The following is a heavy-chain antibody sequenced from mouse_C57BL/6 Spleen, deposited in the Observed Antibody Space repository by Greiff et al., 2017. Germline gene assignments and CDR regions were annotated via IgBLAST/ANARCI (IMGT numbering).Heavy chain of an antibody. V-gene: IGHV1-69*01. Sequence: QVQLQQSGAELVMPGASVKLSCKASGYTFTSYWMHWVKQRPGQGLEWIGEIDPSDSYTNYNQKFKGKSTLTVDKSSSPAYMQLSSLTSEDSAVYYCARRDYYGSSSAWFAYWGQGTLVTVSA. CDR3: ARRDYYGSSSAWFAY. D-gene: IGHD1-1*01. CDR2: IDPSDSYT. CDR1: GYTFTSYW. J-gene: IGHJ3*01.